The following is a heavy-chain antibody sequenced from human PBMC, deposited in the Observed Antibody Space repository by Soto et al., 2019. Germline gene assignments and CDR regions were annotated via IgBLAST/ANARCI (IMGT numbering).Heavy chain of an antibody. Sequence: GGSLRLSCAASGFTFSSYGMHWVRQAPGKGLEWVAVISYDGSNKYYADSVKGRVTISRDNSKNTLYLQMSSLRAEDTAVYYCAKDDQRFIKVATIYTPILFFDYWGQGTLVTVSS. J-gene: IGHJ4*02. CDR1: GFTFSSYG. CDR2: ISYDGSNK. V-gene: IGHV3-30*18. CDR3: AKDDQRFIKVATIYTPILFFDY. D-gene: IGHD5-12*01.